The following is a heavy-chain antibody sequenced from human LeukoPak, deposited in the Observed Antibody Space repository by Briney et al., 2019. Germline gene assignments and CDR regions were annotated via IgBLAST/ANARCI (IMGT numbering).Heavy chain of an antibody. Sequence: GGSLRLSCAASGFTFSSYGMHWVRQAPGKGLEWVAVISYDGSNKYYADSVKGRFTTSRDNSKNTLYLQMNSLRAEDTAVYYCAKDLGAGGEFDYWGQGTLVTVSS. J-gene: IGHJ4*02. V-gene: IGHV3-30*18. D-gene: IGHD4-17*01. CDR1: GFTFSSYG. CDR3: AKDLGAGGEFDY. CDR2: ISYDGSNK.